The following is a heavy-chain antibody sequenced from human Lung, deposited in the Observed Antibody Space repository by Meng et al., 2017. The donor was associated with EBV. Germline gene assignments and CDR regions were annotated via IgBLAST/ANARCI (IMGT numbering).Heavy chain of an antibody. Sequence: LSCGAGVKTHGAPVTVSCKAPGYTFTGYYMLWVRQAPGQGLEWMGRLNPNSGGTNEPTKFQGRVTMTRDTSISTAYMELSRLRSDDTAVYYCAHQAVAGTRGWFDPWGQGTLVTVSS. CDR2: LNPNSGGT. J-gene: IGHJ5*02. D-gene: IGHD6-19*01. CDR3: AHQAVAGTRGWFDP. CDR1: GYTFTGYY. V-gene: IGHV1-2*06.